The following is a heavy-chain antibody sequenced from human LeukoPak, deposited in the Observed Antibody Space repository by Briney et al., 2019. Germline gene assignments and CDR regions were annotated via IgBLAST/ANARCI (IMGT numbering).Heavy chain of an antibody. V-gene: IGHV3-48*04. CDR3: ARAKRGLEWFGPFDY. J-gene: IGHJ4*02. CDR1: GFTFSSYS. CDR2: ISSSSSTI. D-gene: IGHD3-3*01. Sequence: GGSLRLSCAASGFTFSSYSMNWVRQAPGKGLEGVSYISSSSSTIYYADSVKGRFTISRDNAKNSLYLQMNSLRAEDTAVYYCARAKRGLEWFGPFDYWGQGTLVTVSS.